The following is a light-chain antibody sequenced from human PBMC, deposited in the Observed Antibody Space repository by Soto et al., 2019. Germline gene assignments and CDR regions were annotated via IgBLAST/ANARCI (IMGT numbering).Light chain of an antibody. V-gene: IGKV2-28*01. Sequence: DIVMTQSPLSLPVTPGEPASISCRSSQSLLHRNGYNYLDWYLQKPGQSPQLLIYLGYNRASGVPDRFSGSGSGTDFTLKISRVEAEDVGVYYCMQALQTPTFGGGTKVEIK. CDR1: QSLLHRNGYNY. J-gene: IGKJ4*01. CDR3: MQALQTPT. CDR2: LGY.